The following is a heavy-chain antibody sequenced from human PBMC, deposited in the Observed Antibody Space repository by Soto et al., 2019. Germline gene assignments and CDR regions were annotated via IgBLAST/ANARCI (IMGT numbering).Heavy chain of an antibody. D-gene: IGHD2-15*01. CDR3: AREGWPLLQTGMDV. CDR2: ISSSNRTI. J-gene: IGHJ6*02. Sequence: EVQLVESGGGLKQPGGSLRLSCAASGFTFRSYSMNWVRQAPGKGLEWVSYISSSNRTINYADSVKGRFIFSRDNAKNSLYLQMHSLRDEDTAVYYCAREGWPLLQTGMDVWGQGTTVTVSS. V-gene: IGHV3-48*02. CDR1: GFTFRSYS.